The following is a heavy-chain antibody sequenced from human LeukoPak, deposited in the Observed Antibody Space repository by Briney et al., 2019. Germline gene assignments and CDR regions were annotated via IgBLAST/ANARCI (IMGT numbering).Heavy chain of an antibody. CDR3: ARFPYSSSWYYFDY. D-gene: IGHD6-13*01. J-gene: IGHJ4*02. CDR1: GGSISSYY. V-gene: IGHV4-59*08. CDR2: IYYSGST. Sequence: PSETLSLTCTVSGGSISSYYWSWIRQPPGKGLEWIGYIYYSGSTNYNPSLKSRVTISVDTSKNQFSLKLSSVTAADTAVYYCARFPYSSSWYYFDYWGQGTLVTVSS.